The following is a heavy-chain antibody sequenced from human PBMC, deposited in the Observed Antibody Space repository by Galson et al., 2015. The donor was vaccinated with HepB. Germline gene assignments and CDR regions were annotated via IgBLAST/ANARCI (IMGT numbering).Heavy chain of an antibody. D-gene: IGHD2-2*01. CDR1: GYTFTSYD. V-gene: IGHV1-69*13. CDR3: ARGSDIVVVPAAIGYYYYYMDV. J-gene: IGHJ6*03. Sequence: SVKVSCKASGYTFTSYDINWVRQATGQGLEWMGGIIPIFGTANYAQKFQGRVTITAGESTSTAYMELSSLRSEDTAVYYCARGSDIVVVPAAIGYYYYYMDVWGKGTTVTVSS. CDR2: IIPIFGTA.